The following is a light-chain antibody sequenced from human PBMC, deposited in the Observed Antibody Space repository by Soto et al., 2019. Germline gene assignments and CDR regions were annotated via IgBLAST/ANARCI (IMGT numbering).Light chain of an antibody. CDR1: QSLTNSF. V-gene: IGKV3D-20*02. Sequence: EFVLTQSPGTLPLSPGERATLSCRASQSLTNSFIAWYQQRPGQAPRLLIYDTSSRASGIPDRFSGSGSGTDFTLTISSLQSEDFEVYYCQQYNNWPITFGQGTRLEIK. CDR2: DTS. J-gene: IGKJ5*01. CDR3: QQYNNWPIT.